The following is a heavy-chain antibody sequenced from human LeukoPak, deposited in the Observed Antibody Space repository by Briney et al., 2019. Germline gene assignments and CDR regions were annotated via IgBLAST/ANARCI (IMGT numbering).Heavy chain of an antibody. V-gene: IGHV3-23*01. CDR3: AKVWTGDRSPDYFDY. Sequence: GSLRLSCAASGFTFGSYSMNWVRQAPGKGLEWVSAISGSGGSTYYADSVKGRFTISRDNSKNTLYLQMNSLRAEDTAVYYCAKVWTGDRSPDYFDYWGQGTLVTVSS. D-gene: IGHD1-26*01. CDR1: GFTFGSYS. J-gene: IGHJ4*02. CDR2: ISGSGGST.